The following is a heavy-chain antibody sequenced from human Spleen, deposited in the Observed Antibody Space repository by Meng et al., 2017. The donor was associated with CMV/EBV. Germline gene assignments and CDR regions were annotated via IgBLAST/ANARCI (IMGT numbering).Heavy chain of an antibody. CDR2: ISSSSSYI. J-gene: IGHJ4*02. CDR1: GFTFSSYS. CDR3: ARMRGDF. Sequence: GESLKISCAASGFTFSSYSMNWVRQAPGKGLEWVSSISSSSSYIYYADSVKGRFTISRDNAKNSLNLQMNSLRAEDTAVYFCARMRGDFWGQGTLVTVSS. V-gene: IGHV3-21*01.